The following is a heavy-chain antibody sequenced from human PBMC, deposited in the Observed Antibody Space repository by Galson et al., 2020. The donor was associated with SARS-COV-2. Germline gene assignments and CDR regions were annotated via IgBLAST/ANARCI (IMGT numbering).Heavy chain of an antibody. CDR3: AKNFDY. J-gene: IGHJ4*02. CDR1: GASVSSDIW. CDR2: IYQSGIT. V-gene: IGHV4-4*02. Sequence: SETLSLTCAVSGASVSSDIWCSWVRQPPGKGLEWIAEIYQSGITNYNPSLKSRVTISMDKSKNQFSLNVNSVTAADTAVYYCAKNFDYWGQGTLVTVSS.